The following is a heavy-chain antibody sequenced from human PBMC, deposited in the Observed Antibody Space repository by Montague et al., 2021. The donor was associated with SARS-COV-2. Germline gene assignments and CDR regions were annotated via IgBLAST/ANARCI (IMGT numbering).Heavy chain of an antibody. J-gene: IGHJ5*02. CDR2: IYYSGST. V-gene: IGHV4-39*01. CDR3: ARHAPAITMVRGVKLLDWFDP. D-gene: IGHD3-10*01. Sequence: SETLSLTCTVSGGSISSSSYYWGWIRQPPGKGLEWIGSIYYSGSTYYNSSLKSRVTISVDTSKNQFSLKLSSVTAADTAVYYCARHAPAITMVRGVKLLDWFDPWGQGTLVTISS. CDR1: GGSISSSSYY.